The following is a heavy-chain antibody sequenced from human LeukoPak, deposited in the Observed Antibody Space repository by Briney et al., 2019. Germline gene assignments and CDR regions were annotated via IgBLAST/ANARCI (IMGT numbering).Heavy chain of an antibody. CDR2: ISYDGSNK. CDR3: ARDYYESSGYYPWNY. V-gene: IGHV3-30*04. D-gene: IGHD3-22*01. J-gene: IGHJ4*02. CDR1: GFTFSSYA. Sequence: GGSLRLSCAASGFTFSSYAMHWVRQAPGEGLEWVALISYDGSNKYYADSVKGRFTISRDNSKNTLYLQMNSLRTEDTAVYYCARDYYESSGYYPWNYWGQGTLVTVSS.